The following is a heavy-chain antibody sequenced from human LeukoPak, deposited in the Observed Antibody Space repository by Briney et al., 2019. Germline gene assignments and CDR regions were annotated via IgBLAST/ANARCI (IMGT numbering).Heavy chain of an antibody. Sequence: GASVKVSCKASGGTFSSYAISWVRQAPGQGLEWMGGIIPIFGTANYAQKFQARVTITADESTSTAYMELSSLRSEDTAVYYCARGGATTFSRFDYWGQGTLVTVSS. V-gene: IGHV1-69*13. J-gene: IGHJ4*02. CDR1: GGTFSSYA. D-gene: IGHD1-26*01. CDR3: ARGGATTFSRFDY. CDR2: IIPIFGTA.